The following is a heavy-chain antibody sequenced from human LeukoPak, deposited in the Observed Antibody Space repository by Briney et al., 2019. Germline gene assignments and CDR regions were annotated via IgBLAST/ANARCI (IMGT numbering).Heavy chain of an antibody. D-gene: IGHD1-26*01. CDR3: VRDYRGGWNDY. V-gene: IGHV3-7*01. Sequence: GGSLRLSGAATGFTFRKHWMSWVRQTVGKGLECVAKIREDGNEKHHVDSVKGRFTISRDNAKNSLFLQMNNLRVDDTAVYYCVRDYRGGWNDYWGQGTLVTVSS. CDR2: IREDGNEK. J-gene: IGHJ4*02. CDR1: GFTFRKHW.